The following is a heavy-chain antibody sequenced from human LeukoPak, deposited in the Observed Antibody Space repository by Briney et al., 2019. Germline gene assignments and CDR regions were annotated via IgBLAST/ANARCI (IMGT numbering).Heavy chain of an antibody. CDR1: GYTLTELS. J-gene: IGHJ4*02. D-gene: IGHD3-10*01. Sequence: ASVKVSCKVSGYTLTELSMHWVRQAPGKGLEWMGGFDPEDGETIYAQKFQGRVTMTTDTSTSTAYMELRSLRSDDTAVCYCARELLTMVRGGGYDYWGQGTLVTVSS. V-gene: IGHV1-24*01. CDR3: ARELLTMVRGGGYDY. CDR2: FDPEDGET.